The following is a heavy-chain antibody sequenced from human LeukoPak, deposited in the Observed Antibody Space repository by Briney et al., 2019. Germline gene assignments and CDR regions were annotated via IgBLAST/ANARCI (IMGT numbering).Heavy chain of an antibody. D-gene: IGHD3-16*02. CDR1: GFTFSSYE. CDR2: ISTSSSDI. J-gene: IGHJ3*02. Sequence: GGSLRLSCAASGFTFSSYEMNWVRQAPGKGLEWVSSISTSSSDIYYADSVKGRFTISRDNAKNPLYLQMNSLRAEDTAVYYCARDLRITFGGVIVPNDAFDIWGQGTMVTVSS. V-gene: IGHV3-21*01. CDR3: ARDLRITFGGVIVPNDAFDI.